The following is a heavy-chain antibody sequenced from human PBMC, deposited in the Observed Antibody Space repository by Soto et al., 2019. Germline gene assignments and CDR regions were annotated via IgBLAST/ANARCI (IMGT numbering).Heavy chain of an antibody. CDR2: ISAHNFNT. CDR3: ARVPVNPRYCWFNP. Sequence: GASVKVSCKASGYSFTSYGITWVRQAPGQGLEWMGWISAHNFNTNFAQKFQGRVTMTIDTSTTTAYLELRSLRFDDTAMYYCARVPVNPRYCWFNPWGQGTLVTVS. CDR1: GYSFTSYG. D-gene: IGHD2-8*02. V-gene: IGHV1-18*01. J-gene: IGHJ5*02.